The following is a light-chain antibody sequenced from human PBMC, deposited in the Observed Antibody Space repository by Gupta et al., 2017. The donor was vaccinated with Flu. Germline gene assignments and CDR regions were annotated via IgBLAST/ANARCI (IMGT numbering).Light chain of an antibody. CDR1: YSPNNKNY. CDR3: QQYSSSPWT. CDR2: WAP. J-gene: IGKJ1*01. V-gene: IGKV4-1*01. Sequence: YSPNNKNYSPWYYKKPAQLPKLIISWAPTRESGVPHRFIRSGSVRDFTPTITRLQAEDVAVYYCQQYSSSPWTFGQGNTVDIQ.